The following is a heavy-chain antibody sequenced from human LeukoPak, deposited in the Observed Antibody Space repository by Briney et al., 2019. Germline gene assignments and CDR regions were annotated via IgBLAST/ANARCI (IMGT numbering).Heavy chain of an antibody. J-gene: IGHJ3*02. CDR1: GYTLTELS. CDR2: FDPEDGET. Sequence: GASVKVSCKVSGYTLTELSMHWVRQAPGKGLEWMGGFDPEDGETIYAQKFQGRVTMTEDTSTDTAYMELSSLRSEDTAVYYCATEIPSESGIHARGFYAFDIWGQGTMVTVSS. CDR3: ATEIPSESGIHARGFYAFDI. V-gene: IGHV1-24*01. D-gene: IGHD3-10*01.